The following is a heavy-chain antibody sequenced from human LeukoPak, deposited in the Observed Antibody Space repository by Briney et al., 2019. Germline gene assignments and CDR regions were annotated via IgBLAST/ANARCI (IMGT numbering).Heavy chain of an antibody. D-gene: IGHD3-22*01. V-gene: IGHV2-70*11. Sequence: ESGPALVKPTQTLTLTCTFSGFSLSTSGMCVSWIRQPPGKALEWLARIDWDDDKYYSTSLKTRPTISKDTSKNQVVLTMTNMDPVDTATYYCARAHYYDSSGANDYWGQGTLVTVSS. J-gene: IGHJ4*02. CDR1: GFSLSTSGMC. CDR3: ARAHYYDSSGANDY. CDR2: IDWDDDK.